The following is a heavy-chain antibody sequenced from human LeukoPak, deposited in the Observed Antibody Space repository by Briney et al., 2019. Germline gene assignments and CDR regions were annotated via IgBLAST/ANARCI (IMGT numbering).Heavy chain of an antibody. CDR2: ISSSGSTI. CDR3: AKAPGYSNYNWFDP. J-gene: IGHJ5*02. V-gene: IGHV3-48*03. D-gene: IGHD4-11*01. CDR1: GFTFSSYE. Sequence: PGGSLRLSCAASGFTFSSYEMNWVRQAPGKGLEWVSYISSSGSTIYYADSVKGRFTISRDNAKNTLYLQMNSLRAEDTAVYYCAKAPGYSNYNWFDPWGQGTLVTVSS.